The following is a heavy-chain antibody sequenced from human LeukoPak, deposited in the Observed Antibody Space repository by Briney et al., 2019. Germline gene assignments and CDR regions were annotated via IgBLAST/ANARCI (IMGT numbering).Heavy chain of an antibody. Sequence: GGSLRLSCAASGFTFSSYAMSWVRQAPGKGLEWVSAISGSGGSTYYADSVKGRFTISRDNSKNTLYLQMNSLRAEDTAVYYCAIVPPAYYDILTGYLSWGQGTLVTVSS. CDR3: AIVPPAYYDILTGYLS. D-gene: IGHD3-9*01. V-gene: IGHV3-23*01. J-gene: IGHJ4*02. CDR1: GFTFSSYA. CDR2: ISGSGGST.